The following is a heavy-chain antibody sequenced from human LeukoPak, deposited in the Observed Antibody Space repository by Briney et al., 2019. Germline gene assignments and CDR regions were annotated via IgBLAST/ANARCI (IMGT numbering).Heavy chain of an antibody. CDR2: IIPIFGTA. D-gene: IGHD3-22*01. CDR1: GGTFSSYA. J-gene: IGHJ4*02. Sequence: SVKVSCKASGGTFSSYAISWVRQAPGQGLEWMGGIIPIFGTANYAQKFQGRVTMTEDTSTDTAYMELSSLRSEDTAVYYCATIHRGYDSSGYIDYWGQGTLVTVSS. CDR3: ATIHRGYDSSGYIDY. V-gene: IGHV1-69*06.